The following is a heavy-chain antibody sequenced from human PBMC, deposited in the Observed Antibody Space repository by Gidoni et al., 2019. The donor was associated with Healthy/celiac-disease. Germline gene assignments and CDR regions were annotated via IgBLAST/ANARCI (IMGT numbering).Heavy chain of an antibody. D-gene: IGHD3-10*01. CDR2: IISFLGIA. J-gene: IGHJ6*02. V-gene: IGHV1-69*04. Sequence: QVQLVQSGAEVTKPGSAGKVSCKASGGTFSSYAIRWVRQAPGHGREGMGRIISFLGIAHHAQKLQVRVTITADKCTSTAYMELSSLRSEDTAVYYCARALTSHAADLSKEYGSGSSQHRYYYYGMDVWGQGTTVTVSS. CDR1: GGTFSSYA. CDR3: ARALTSHAADLSKEYGSGSSQHRYYYYGMDV.